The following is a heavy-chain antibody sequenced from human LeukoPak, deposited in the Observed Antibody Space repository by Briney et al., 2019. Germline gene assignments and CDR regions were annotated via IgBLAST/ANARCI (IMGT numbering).Heavy chain of an antibody. V-gene: IGHV3-30-3*01. CDR3: ARVAPEWELLGYFDY. J-gene: IGHJ4*02. Sequence: PGRSLRLSCAASGFTFSSYAMHWVRQAPGKGLEWVAVISYDGSNKYYADSVKGRFTISRDNSKNTLYLQMNSLRAEDTAVYYCARVAPEWELLGYFDYWGRGTLVTVSS. CDR1: GFTFSSYA. D-gene: IGHD1-26*01. CDR2: ISYDGSNK.